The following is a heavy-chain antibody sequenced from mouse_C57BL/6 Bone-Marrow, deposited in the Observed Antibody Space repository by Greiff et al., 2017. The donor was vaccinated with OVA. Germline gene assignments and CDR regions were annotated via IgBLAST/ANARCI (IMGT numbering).Heavy chain of an antibody. J-gene: IGHJ2*01. D-gene: IGHD1-1*01. V-gene: IGHV1-69*01. CDR2: IDPSDSYT. CDR3: ARERTTVPYYFDY. Sequence: QVQLQQPGAELVMPGASVKLSCKASGYTFTSYWMHWVKQRPGQGLEWIGEIDPSDSYTNYNQKFKGKSTLTVDKSSSTAYMQLSSLTSEDSAVYYCARERTTVPYYFDYWGQGTTLTVSS. CDR1: GYTFTSYW.